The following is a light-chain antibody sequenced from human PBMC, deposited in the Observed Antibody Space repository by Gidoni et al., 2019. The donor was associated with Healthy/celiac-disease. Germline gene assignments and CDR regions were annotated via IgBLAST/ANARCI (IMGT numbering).Light chain of an antibody. CDR1: QSRLHSNGYNY. V-gene: IGKV2-28*01. CDR3: MQALQTPEYT. J-gene: IGKJ2*01. CDR2: LGS. Sequence: DIVMTQSPLSLPVTPGEPASISCRSSQSRLHSNGYNYLDWYLQKPGQSPQLLIYLGSNRASGVPDRFSGSGSGTDFTLKISRVEAEDVGVYYCMQALQTPEYTFGQGTKLEIK.